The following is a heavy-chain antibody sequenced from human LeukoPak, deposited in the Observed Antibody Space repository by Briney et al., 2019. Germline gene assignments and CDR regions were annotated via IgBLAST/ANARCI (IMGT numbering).Heavy chain of an antibody. CDR3: ARGRVAMVRGVIMAINWFDP. D-gene: IGHD3-10*01. V-gene: IGHV4-39*07. J-gene: IGHJ5*02. CDR2: IYYSGST. Sequence: SETLSLTCTVSGGSISSSSYYWGWIRQPPGKGLEWIGSIYYSGSTYYNPSLKSRVTISVDTSKNQFSLKLSSVTAADTAVYYCARGRVAMVRGVIMAINWFDPWGQGTLVTVSS. CDR1: GGSISSSSYY.